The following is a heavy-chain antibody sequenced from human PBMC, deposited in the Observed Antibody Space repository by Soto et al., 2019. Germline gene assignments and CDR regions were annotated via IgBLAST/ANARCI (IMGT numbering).Heavy chain of an antibody. V-gene: IGHV4-31*03. CDR1: GGSISSGGYY. J-gene: IGHJ3*02. CDR2: IYYSGST. Sequence: PSETLSLTCTVSGGSISSGGYYWSWIRQHPGKGLEWIGYIYYSGSTYYNPSLKSRVTISVDTSKNQFSLKLSSVTAADTAVYYCARDKGCSSTSCYVQAFDIWGQGIMVTVSS. CDR3: ARDKGCSSTSCYVQAFDI. D-gene: IGHD2-2*01.